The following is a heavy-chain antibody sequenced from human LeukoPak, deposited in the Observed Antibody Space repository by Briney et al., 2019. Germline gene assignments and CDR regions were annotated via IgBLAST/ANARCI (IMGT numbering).Heavy chain of an antibody. V-gene: IGHV4-38-2*02. J-gene: IGHJ4*02. Sequence: WIGSIYHSGSTYYNPSLKSRVAISVDTSKNQFSLKLSSVTAADTAVYYCARVRLGQLVFDYWGQGTLVTVSS. D-gene: IGHD6-13*01. CDR3: ARVRLGQLVFDY. CDR2: IYHSGST.